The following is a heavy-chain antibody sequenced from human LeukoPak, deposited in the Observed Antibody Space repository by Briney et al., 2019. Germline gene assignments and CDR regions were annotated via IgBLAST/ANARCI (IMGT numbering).Heavy chain of an antibody. V-gene: IGHV3-33*01. D-gene: IGHD3-10*01. Sequence: GRSLRLSCAASGFTFSSYGMHWVRQALDKGLEWVAVIWYDGSNKYYADSVKGRFTISRDNSKNTLYLQMNSLRAEDTAVYYCARDSDQNYYGSGSYYPDYWGQGTLVTVSS. CDR3: ARDSDQNYYGSGSYYPDY. J-gene: IGHJ4*02. CDR1: GFTFSSYG. CDR2: IWYDGSNK.